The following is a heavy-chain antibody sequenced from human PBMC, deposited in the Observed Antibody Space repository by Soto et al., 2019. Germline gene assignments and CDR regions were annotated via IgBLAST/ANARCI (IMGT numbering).Heavy chain of an antibody. J-gene: IGHJ4*02. CDR3: AREGSAASVSVEY. CDR1: GVTFSSYA. Sequence: QVQLVQSGAEVKKPGSSVKVSCKASGVTFSSYAIRWVRQSPGQGREWMGGIIHILGTANYAQKFQGRVTITEDESTSTAYMELSSLRSEDTAVYYCAREGSAASVSVEYGGQGTLVTVSS. CDR2: IIHILGTA. D-gene: IGHD6-13*01. V-gene: IGHV1-69*12.